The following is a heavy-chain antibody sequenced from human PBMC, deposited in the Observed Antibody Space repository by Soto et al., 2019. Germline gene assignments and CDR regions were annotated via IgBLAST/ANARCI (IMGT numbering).Heavy chain of an antibody. J-gene: IGHJ4*02. D-gene: IGHD6-13*01. V-gene: IGHV3-53*01. CDR1: GFTVSSNY. CDR3: ARAKSGYSSSWYFDY. Sequence: GGSLRLSCAASGFTVSSNYMSWVRQAPGKGLEWVSVIYSGGSTYYADSVKGRFTISRDNSKNTLYLQMNSLRAEDTAVYYCARAKSGYSSSWYFDYWGQGTLVTVSS. CDR2: IYSGGST.